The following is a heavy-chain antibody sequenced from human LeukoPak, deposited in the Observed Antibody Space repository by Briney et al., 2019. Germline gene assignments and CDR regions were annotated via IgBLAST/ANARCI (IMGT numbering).Heavy chain of an antibody. Sequence: PGGTLRHSWAASGFIFEKSEIRWVREDPRKGVEWVPGINWKGGSTVYADSVKGRFIMSRDNARTSLYLQMNSLRAEDTALYYCARPQVGYSFGQIDYWGQGTLVTVSS. CDR3: ARPQVGYSFGQIDY. CDR2: INWKGGST. CDR1: GFIFEKSE. D-gene: IGHD5-18*01. J-gene: IGHJ4*02. V-gene: IGHV3-20*04.